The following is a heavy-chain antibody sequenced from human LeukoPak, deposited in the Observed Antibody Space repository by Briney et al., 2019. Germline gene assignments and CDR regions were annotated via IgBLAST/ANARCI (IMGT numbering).Heavy chain of an antibody. D-gene: IGHD6-25*01. CDR2: IYYSGST. V-gene: IGHV4-39*01. Sequence: SETLSLTCTVSGGSISGSSYYWGWIRQPPGKGLEWIGSIYYSGSTYYNPSLKSRVTISVDTSKNQFSLKLSSVTAADTVVYYCARHRGGSETPGDWFDPWGQGTLVTVSS. J-gene: IGHJ5*02. CDR3: ARHRGGSETPGDWFDP. CDR1: GGSISGSSYY.